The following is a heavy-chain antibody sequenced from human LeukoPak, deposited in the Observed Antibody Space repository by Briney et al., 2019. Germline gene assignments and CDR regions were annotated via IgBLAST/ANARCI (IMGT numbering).Heavy chain of an antibody. CDR3: TRERDSWDLIDW. V-gene: IGHV1-2*02. Sequence: ASVKVSCKASGYTFTGYYMHWVRQAPGQGLEWMGWINPNSGGTNFAQKFQGRVTMTRDTSIRTAYMELSRLRSDDTAVYYCTRERDSWDLIDWGGQGTLVTVSS. CDR2: INPNSGGT. D-gene: IGHD1-26*01. CDR1: GYTFTGYY. J-gene: IGHJ4*02.